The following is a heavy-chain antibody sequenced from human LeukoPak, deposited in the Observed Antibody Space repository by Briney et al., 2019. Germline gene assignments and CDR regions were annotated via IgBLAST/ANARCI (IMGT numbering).Heavy chain of an antibody. CDR1: GGSISSYY. CDR3: ARLASGSYGPLTPFDY. J-gene: IGHJ4*02. Sequence: PSETLSLACTVSGGSISSYYWSWIRQPPGKGLEWIGDIYYSGSTNYNPSLKSRVTISVDTSKNQFSLRLSSVTAADTAVYYSARLASGSYGPLTPFDYWGQGTLVTVSS. CDR2: IYYSGST. D-gene: IGHD1-26*01. V-gene: IGHV4-59*08.